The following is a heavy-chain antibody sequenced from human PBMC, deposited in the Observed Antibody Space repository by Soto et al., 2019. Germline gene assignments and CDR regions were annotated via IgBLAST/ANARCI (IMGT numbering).Heavy chain of an antibody. Sequence: GGSLRLSCAVSGFTFSDHYIDWVRQAPGKGLEWVAVISYDGSNKYYADSVKGRFTISRDNSKNTLYLQMNSLRAEDTAVYYCAKDRTTTWGRDAFDIWGQGTMVTVSS. CDR2: ISYDGSNK. J-gene: IGHJ3*02. CDR1: GFTFSDHY. V-gene: IGHV3-30*18. CDR3: AKDRTTTWGRDAFDI. D-gene: IGHD1-1*01.